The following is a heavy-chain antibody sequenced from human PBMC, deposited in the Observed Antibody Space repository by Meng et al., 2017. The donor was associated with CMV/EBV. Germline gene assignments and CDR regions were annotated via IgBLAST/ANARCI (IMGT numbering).Heavy chain of an antibody. Sequence: ASVKVSCKASGYTFTSYDINWVRQATGQGLEWMGWMNPNSGNTGYAQKFQGRVTITRNTFISTAYMELSSLRSEDTAVYYCARSRSEWIQLWNSYYFDYWGQGTLVTVSS. V-gene: IGHV1-8*03. D-gene: IGHD5-18*01. CDR2: MNPNSGNT. J-gene: IGHJ4*02. CDR1: GYTFTSYD. CDR3: ARSRSEWIQLWNSYYFDY.